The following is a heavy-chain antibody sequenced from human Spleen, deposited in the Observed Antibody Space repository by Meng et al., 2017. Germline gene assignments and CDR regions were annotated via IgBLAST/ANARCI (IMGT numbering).Heavy chain of an antibody. J-gene: IGHJ4*02. CDR3: ARWAIAVAGIPLVY. CDR2: IWYDGSNK. D-gene: IGHD6-19*01. V-gene: IGHV3-33*01. CDR1: GFTFSSYG. Sequence: GESLKISCAASGFTFSSYGMHWVRQAPGKGLEWVAVIWYDGSNKYYADSVKGRFTISRDNSKNTLYLHMGSLRAEDMAVYYCARWAIAVAGIPLVYWGQG.